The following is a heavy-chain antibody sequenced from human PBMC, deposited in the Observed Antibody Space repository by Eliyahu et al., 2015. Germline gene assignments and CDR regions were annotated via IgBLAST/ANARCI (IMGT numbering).Heavy chain of an antibody. J-gene: IGHJ4*02. V-gene: IGHV3-49*03. CDR1: GFTFGNFA. CDR3: TRYGGSPDY. D-gene: IGHD6-6*01. Sequence: KLSCTTSGFTFGNFAISWFRQAPGKGLEWVGFIRSKTFGGTTEYATSVKGRFTISRDDSKTVAYLQMNSLKIEDTAVYYCTRYGGSPDYWGQGTLVTVSS. CDR2: IRSKTFGGTT.